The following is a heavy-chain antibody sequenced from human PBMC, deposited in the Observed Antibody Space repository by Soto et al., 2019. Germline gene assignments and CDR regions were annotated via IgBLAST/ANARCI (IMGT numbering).Heavy chain of an antibody. V-gene: IGHV3-23*01. CDR2: ISGSGGST. CDR1: GFTFSSYA. D-gene: IGHD2-2*02. Sequence: EVQLLESGGGLVQPGGSLRLSCAASGFTFSSYAMSWVRQAPGKGLEWVSAISGSGGSTYYADSVKGRFTISRDNSKNTLYLQRNSLSAEDTAVYYCAKPDLLYCSSTRCYTGWGQGTLVTVSS. CDR3: AKPDLLYCSSTRCYTG. J-gene: IGHJ4*02.